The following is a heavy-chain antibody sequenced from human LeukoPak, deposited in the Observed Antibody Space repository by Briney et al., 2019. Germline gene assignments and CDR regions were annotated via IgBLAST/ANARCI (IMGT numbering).Heavy chain of an antibody. Sequence: QPRGSLRLSCAASGFTFSSYGMHWVRQAPGKGLEWASYISSSGSTIYYADSVKGRFTISRDNAKNSLYLQMNSLRAEDTAVYYCARITLAVAGNDAFDIWGQGTMVTVSS. CDR2: ISSSGSTI. D-gene: IGHD6-19*01. V-gene: IGHV3-48*04. J-gene: IGHJ3*02. CDR1: GFTFSSYG. CDR3: ARITLAVAGNDAFDI.